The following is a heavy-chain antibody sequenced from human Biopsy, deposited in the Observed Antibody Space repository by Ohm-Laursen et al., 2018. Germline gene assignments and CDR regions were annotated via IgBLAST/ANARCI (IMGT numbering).Heavy chain of an antibody. J-gene: IGHJ1*01. CDR3: ARGSNEYGGLYFPH. CDR1: GDPISSYY. D-gene: IGHD4-23*01. Sequence: GTLSLTCTVSGDPISSYYWSWIRQPPGKGLEWIGHISHTGYTSYKSSLKSRVTISLDTSRKHFSLRLTSLAAADTAVYYCARGSNEYGGLYFPHWGQGTLVTVSS. CDR2: ISHTGYT. V-gene: IGHV4-59*08.